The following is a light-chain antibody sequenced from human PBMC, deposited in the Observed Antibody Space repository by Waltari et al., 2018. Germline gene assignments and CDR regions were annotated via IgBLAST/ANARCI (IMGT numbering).Light chain of an antibody. CDR1: QGISSY. Sequence: GDTVTITCRASQGISSYLNWFQQKPGKAPKLLIYAASSLESGVPSRFSGSGSGTEFTLTISSLQPEDFVAYYCLQHNSYPLTFGGGTKVEIK. CDR2: AAS. V-gene: IGKV1-17*01. J-gene: IGKJ4*01. CDR3: LQHNSYPLT.